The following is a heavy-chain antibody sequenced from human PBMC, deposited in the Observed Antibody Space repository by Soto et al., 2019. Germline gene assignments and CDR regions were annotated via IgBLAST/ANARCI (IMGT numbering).Heavy chain of an antibody. J-gene: IGHJ4*02. D-gene: IGHD1-26*01. Sequence: GSLGLSCSASVFTFNNACVCGVRQAPGKGLEWVGRLKSKADGGTTDYAAPVKGRFTISRDDSDSILFLQMNSLTPDDTAVYFCTTDPYFSLRGQGTLVTVSS. CDR1: VFTFNNAC. V-gene: IGHV3-15*01. CDR3: TTDPYFSL. CDR2: LKSKADGGTT.